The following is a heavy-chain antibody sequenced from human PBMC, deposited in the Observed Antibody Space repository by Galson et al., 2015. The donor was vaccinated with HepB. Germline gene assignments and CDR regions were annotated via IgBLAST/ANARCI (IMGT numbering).Heavy chain of an antibody. Sequence: SLRLSCAASGFIFSTYAMHWVRQAPGKGLEWVAIISFDETNKFYADSVKGRFTISRDNSKNTLYLQMNSLGPEDTAVYYCARDRHTSGREADYWGQGTLVTVSS. V-gene: IGHV3-30*04. D-gene: IGHD6-19*01. J-gene: IGHJ4*02. CDR2: ISFDETNK. CDR3: ARDRHTSGREADY. CDR1: GFIFSTYA.